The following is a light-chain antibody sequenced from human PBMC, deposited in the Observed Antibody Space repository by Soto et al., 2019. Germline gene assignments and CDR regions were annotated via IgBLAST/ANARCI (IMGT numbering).Light chain of an antibody. CDR1: QSVTSW. Sequence: DIQMTQSPSTLSASVGDRVTITCRASQSVTSWLAWYQQKPGKAPKLLIYTASSLESGVPSRFSGSGSGTEFTLTIRSLQPDDFATYYCQQYSSSLTFGGGTKVDSK. J-gene: IGKJ4*01. CDR3: QQYSSSLT. CDR2: TAS. V-gene: IGKV1-5*03.